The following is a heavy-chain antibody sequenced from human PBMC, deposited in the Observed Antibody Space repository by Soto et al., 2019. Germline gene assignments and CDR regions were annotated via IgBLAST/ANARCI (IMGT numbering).Heavy chain of an antibody. V-gene: IGHV1-3*05. CDR1: GYTFTSYA. CDR2: INAGNGNT. Sequence: QVQLVQSGAEEKKPGASVKVSCKASGYTFTSYAMHWVRQAPGQSLEWMGWINAGNGNTKYSQKFQGRVTITRDTSAGTAYMELGSLRSEDTAVYCCARAWVVVTAPDYWGQGTLVTVAS. D-gene: IGHD2-21*02. CDR3: ARAWVVVTAPDY. J-gene: IGHJ4*02.